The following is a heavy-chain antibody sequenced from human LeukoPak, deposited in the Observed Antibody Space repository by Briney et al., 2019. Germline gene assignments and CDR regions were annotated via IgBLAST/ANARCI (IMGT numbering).Heavy chain of an antibody. CDR2: ISSSGSTI. Sequence: GGSLRLSCAASGFXFSKYIINWVRQAPGKGLEWVSYISSSGSTIYYADSVKGRFTISRDNAKNSLYLQMNSLRAEDTAVYYCARALCSGGSCYDYWGQGTLVTVSS. CDR1: GFXFSKYI. J-gene: IGHJ4*02. D-gene: IGHD2-15*01. CDR3: ARALCSGGSCYDY. V-gene: IGHV3-48*04.